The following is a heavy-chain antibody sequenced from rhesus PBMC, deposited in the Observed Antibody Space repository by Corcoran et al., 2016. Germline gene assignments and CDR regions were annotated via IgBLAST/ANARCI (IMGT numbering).Heavy chain of an antibody. D-gene: IGHD6-13*01. V-gene: IGHV4S7*01. CDR2: IFGSIGST. CDR3: ARGRYSSWSGFDY. CDR1: GGSISGGYG. J-gene: IGHJ4*01. Sequence: QLQLQESGPGLVKPSETLSLTCAVSGGSISGGYGWSWIRQPPGTGLEWIGQIFGSIGSTYYNPSLKSRVTISTDTSKNQFSLKLSSVTAADTAVYYCARGRYSSWSGFDYWGQGVLVTVSS.